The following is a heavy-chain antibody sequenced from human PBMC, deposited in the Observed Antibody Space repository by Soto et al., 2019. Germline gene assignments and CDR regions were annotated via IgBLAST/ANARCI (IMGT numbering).Heavy chain of an antibody. D-gene: IGHD3-22*01. Sequence: ASVKVSCKASGGTFSSYIHWMRQAPGQGLEWMGLINPSGGSTTYAQKFQGRVTMTRDTSTSTVYMDLSSLRSEDTAVYYCARSPYSSGYYYAIDYWGQGTQVTVSS. V-gene: IGHV1-46*01. CDR3: ARSPYSSGYYYAIDY. J-gene: IGHJ4*02. CDR2: INPSGGST. CDR1: GGTFSSY.